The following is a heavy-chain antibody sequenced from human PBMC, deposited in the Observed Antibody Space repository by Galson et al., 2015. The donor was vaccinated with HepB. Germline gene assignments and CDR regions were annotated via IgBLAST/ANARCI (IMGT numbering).Heavy chain of an antibody. CDR1: GYTFTSYG. CDR2: ISAYNGNT. V-gene: IGHV1-18*04. Sequence: SVKVSCKASGYTFTSYGISWVRQAPGQGLEWMGWISAYNGNTNYAQKLQGRVTMTTDTSTSTAYMELRSLGSHDTAVYYCARQYDTSGYYAYWGQGTLVTVSS. J-gene: IGHJ4*02. D-gene: IGHD3-22*01. CDR3: ARQYDTSGYYAY.